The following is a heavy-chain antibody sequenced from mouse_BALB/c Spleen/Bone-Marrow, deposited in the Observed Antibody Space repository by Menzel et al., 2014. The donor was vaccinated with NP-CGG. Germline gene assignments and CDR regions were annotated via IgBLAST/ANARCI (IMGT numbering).Heavy chain of an antibody. D-gene: IGHD1-1*01. J-gene: IGHJ4*01. CDR1: GFTFSSYT. V-gene: IGHV5-12-2*01. CDR2: ISNGGGST. Sequence: EVKVEESGGGLVQPGGSLKLSCAASGFTFSSYTMSWVRQTPEKRLEWVAYISNGGGSTYYPDTAKGRFTISRDNAKNTLYLQMSSLKSEDTAMYYCARHGYYGSRAMDYWGQGTSVTVSS. CDR3: ARHGYYGSRAMDY.